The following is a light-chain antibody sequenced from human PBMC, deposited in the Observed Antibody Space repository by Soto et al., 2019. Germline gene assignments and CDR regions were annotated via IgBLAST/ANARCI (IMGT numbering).Light chain of an antibody. CDR3: QQANSFPIT. Sequence: DIQMSQSPSSLSASVEDRVIITCRASQSISNHLNWYQQKPGKAPKLLIFAASSLQSGVPPRYSGSGYGTDFTLTISSLQPEDFATYYCQQANSFPITFGQGTRLEIK. V-gene: IGKV1-39*01. CDR2: AAS. CDR1: QSISNH. J-gene: IGKJ5*01.